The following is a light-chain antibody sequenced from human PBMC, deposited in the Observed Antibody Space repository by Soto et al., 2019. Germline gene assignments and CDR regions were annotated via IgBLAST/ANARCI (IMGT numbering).Light chain of an antibody. V-gene: IGKV1-33*01. CDR3: QQYDNVPYT. J-gene: IGKJ2*01. CDR2: DAS. Sequence: DIQMTPSPSSLSASVGDRVTITCQASQHINIYLNWYQHQPGKAPKLLIFDASNLATGVPSRFRGSVSGTDFTFTIRSLQPEDFATYFCQQYDNVPYTFGQGTKLEI. CDR1: QHINIY.